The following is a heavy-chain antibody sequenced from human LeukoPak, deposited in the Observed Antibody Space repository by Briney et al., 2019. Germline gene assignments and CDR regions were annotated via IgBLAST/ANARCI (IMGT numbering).Heavy chain of an antibody. Sequence: GGSLRLSCAASGFTFSSYSMNWVRQAPGKGLEWVSSISSSSYIYYADSVKGRFTISRDNSKNTLYLQMNSLRAEDTAVYYCARKRVTAYYFDYWGQGTLVTVSS. CDR2: ISSSSYI. V-gene: IGHV3-21*04. CDR1: GFTFSSYS. J-gene: IGHJ4*02. D-gene: IGHD2-21*02. CDR3: ARKRVTAYYFDY.